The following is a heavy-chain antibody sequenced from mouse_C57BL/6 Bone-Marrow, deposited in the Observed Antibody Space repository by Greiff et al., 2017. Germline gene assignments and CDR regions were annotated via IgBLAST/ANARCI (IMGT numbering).Heavy chain of an antibody. CDR2: INPNNGGT. D-gene: IGHD1-1*01. V-gene: IGHV1-26*01. CDR3: ARGIFYYGSTDDLEYWYFDV. J-gene: IGHJ1*03. Sequence: VQLKQSGPELVKPGASVKISCKASGYTFTDYYMNWVKQSHGKSLEWIGDINPNNGGTSYNQKFKGKATLTVDKSSSTAYMELRSLTSEDSAVYYCARGIFYYGSTDDLEYWYFDVWGTGTTVTVSS. CDR1: GYTFTDYY.